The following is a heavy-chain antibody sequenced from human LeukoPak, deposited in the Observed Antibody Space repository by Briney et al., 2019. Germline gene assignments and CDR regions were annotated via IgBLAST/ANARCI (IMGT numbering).Heavy chain of an antibody. D-gene: IGHD3-10*01. CDR2: ISGSSGTI. Sequence: GRSLRLSFSASGFTFITYSMNWVRQAPGKGLDWVSYISGSSGTIYYADSVKGRFTISRDNAKNSLYLQMKSLRAEDTAVYYCAREIHFTMVRGVNPFFDYWGQGTLVTVSS. CDR3: AREIHFTMVRGVNPFFDY. V-gene: IGHV3-48*04. J-gene: IGHJ4*02. CDR1: GFTFITYS.